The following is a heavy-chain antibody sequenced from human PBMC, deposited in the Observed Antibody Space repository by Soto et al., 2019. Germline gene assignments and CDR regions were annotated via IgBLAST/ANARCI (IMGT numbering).Heavy chain of an antibody. CDR3: ARGIAGNVYGMDV. V-gene: IGHV3-64*01. J-gene: IGHJ6*02. Sequence: GGSLRLSCAASGFTFSSYAMHWVRQAPGKGLEYVSAISSNGGSTYYANSVKGRFTISRDNSKNTLYLQMGSLRAEDMAVYYCARGIAGNVYGMDVWGQGTTVTVSS. CDR1: GFTFSSYA. CDR2: ISSNGGST. D-gene: IGHD2-15*01.